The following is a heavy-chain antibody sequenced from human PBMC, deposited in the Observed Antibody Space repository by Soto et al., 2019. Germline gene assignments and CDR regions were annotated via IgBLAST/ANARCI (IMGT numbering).Heavy chain of an antibody. D-gene: IGHD3-22*01. Sequence: PGGSLRLSCAASGFTFSSYEMNWVRQAPGKGLEWVSYISSSGSTIYYADSVKGRFTISRDNAKNSLYLQMNSLRAEDTAVYYCARARFYYDKPRPFDYWGQGTLVTVSS. J-gene: IGHJ4*02. CDR3: ARARFYYDKPRPFDY. V-gene: IGHV3-48*03. CDR2: ISSSGSTI. CDR1: GFTFSSYE.